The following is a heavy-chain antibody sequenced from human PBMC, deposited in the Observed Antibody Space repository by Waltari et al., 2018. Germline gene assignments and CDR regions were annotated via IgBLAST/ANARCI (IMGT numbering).Heavy chain of an antibody. D-gene: IGHD6-13*01. J-gene: IGHJ5*02. V-gene: IGHV1-2*06. CDR2: INPNSGGT. Sequence: QVQLVQSGAEVKKPGASVKVSCKASGYTFTGYYMHWVRQAPGQGLEWMGRINPNSGGTNYAQKFQGRVTMTRDTSISTAYMELSRLRSDDTAVYYCARDKVAAAGVNWFDPWGQGTLVTVSS. CDR1: GYTFTGYY. CDR3: ARDKVAAAGVNWFDP.